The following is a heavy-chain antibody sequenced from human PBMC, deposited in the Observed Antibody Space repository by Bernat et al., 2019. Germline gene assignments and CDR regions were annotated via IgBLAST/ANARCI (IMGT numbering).Heavy chain of an antibody. CDR1: GFTVSSNY. J-gene: IGHJ4*02. CDR2: IKPDGREK. V-gene: IGHV3-7*03. D-gene: IGHD3-9*01. Sequence: EVQLVESGGGLIQPGGSLRLSCAASGFTVSSNYMSWVRQAPGEGLEWVANIKPDGREKYYVDSVKGRFTISRDNAKNSLYLQMNSLRGEDTAVYYCARSILPTDWLPKCWGQGTLVTVSS. CDR3: ARSILPTDWLPKC.